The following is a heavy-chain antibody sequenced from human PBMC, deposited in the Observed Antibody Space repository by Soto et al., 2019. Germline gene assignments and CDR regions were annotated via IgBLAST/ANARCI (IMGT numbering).Heavy chain of an antibody. CDR1: GFTFSSYS. Sequence: GGSLRLSCAASGFTFSSYSMNWVRQAPGKGLEWVSSISSSSSYIYYADSVKGRFTISRDNAKNSLYLQMNSLRAEDTAVYYCARDRRHYYDSSGSQHWGQGTLVTVSS. CDR3: ARDRRHYYDSSGSQH. D-gene: IGHD3-22*01. V-gene: IGHV3-21*01. J-gene: IGHJ1*01. CDR2: ISSSSSYI.